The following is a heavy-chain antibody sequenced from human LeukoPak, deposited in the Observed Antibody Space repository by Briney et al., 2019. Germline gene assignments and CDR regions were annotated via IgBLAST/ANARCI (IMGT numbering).Heavy chain of an antibody. CDR2: ISYSAGST. Sequence: PGGCLRLSCAASGFTFSSYAMNWVRQAPGKGLEWVSAISYSAGSTYYADSVKGRFTISRDNSKNTLYLQMNSLRAEDTAVYYCAKASGGYSDTSAYPFAYRGQGAV. V-gene: IGHV3-23*01. CDR3: AKASGGYSDTSAYPFAY. J-gene: IGHJ4*02. CDR1: GFTFSSYA. D-gene: IGHD3-22*01.